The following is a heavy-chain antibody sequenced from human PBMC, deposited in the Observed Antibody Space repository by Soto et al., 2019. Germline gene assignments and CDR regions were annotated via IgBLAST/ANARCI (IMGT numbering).Heavy chain of an antibody. J-gene: IGHJ3*02. CDR2: IYYSGST. Sequence: PSETLSLTCTVSGGSIVSYYCICIRQPPGKGLEWIGYIYYSGSTNYNPSLKSRVTISVDTSKNQFSLKLSSVSAADTAVYYCARQGYLDAFDIWGQGTMVTVSS. D-gene: IGHD1-1*01. V-gene: IGHV4-59*01. CDR3: ARQGYLDAFDI. CDR1: GGSIVSYY.